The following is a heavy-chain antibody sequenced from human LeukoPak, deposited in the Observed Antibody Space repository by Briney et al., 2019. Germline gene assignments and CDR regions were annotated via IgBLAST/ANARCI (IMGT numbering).Heavy chain of an antibody. CDR2: IKRDGSGT. V-gene: IGHV3-74*01. J-gene: IGHJ4*02. Sequence: GGSLRLSCAASGFTFSNSWMHWVRQTPGKGLIWVSRIKRDGSGTNYADSVKGRFTISRDNAKNTLYLQMNSLRADDTAVYYCAGDLSYGLDYWGQGALVTVSS. CDR1: GFTFSNSW. CDR3: AGDLSYGLDY. D-gene: IGHD3-16*01.